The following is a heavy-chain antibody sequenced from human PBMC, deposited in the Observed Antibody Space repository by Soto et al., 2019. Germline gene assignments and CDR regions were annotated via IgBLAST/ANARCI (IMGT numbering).Heavy chain of an antibody. D-gene: IGHD4-17*01. Sequence: GGSLRLSCAASGFTFSSYWMSWVRQAPGKGLEWVANIKQDGSEKYYVDSVKGRFTISRDNAKNSLYLQMNSLRAEDTAVYYCARESNGDYVYNGMDVWGQGTTVTVSS. CDR2: IKQDGSEK. J-gene: IGHJ6*02. CDR1: GFTFSSYW. V-gene: IGHV3-7*01. CDR3: ARESNGDYVYNGMDV.